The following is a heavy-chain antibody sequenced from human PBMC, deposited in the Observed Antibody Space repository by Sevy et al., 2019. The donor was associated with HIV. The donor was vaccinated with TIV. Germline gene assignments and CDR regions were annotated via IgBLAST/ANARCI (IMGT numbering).Heavy chain of an antibody. V-gene: IGHV1-8*01. J-gene: IGHJ6*02. CDR1: GYTFTTYD. CDR2: MSPNTGAT. CDR3: ARGGNGDFWSYEYYYYGMDV. Sequence: ASVKVSCAAFGYTFTTYDINWVRQAPGQGLEWMGWMSPNTGATGFAQKFQGRVTLTRNKSITTAYMELSNLTYEDTAIYYCARGGNGDFWSYEYYYYGMDVWGQGTTVTVSS. D-gene: IGHD3-3*01.